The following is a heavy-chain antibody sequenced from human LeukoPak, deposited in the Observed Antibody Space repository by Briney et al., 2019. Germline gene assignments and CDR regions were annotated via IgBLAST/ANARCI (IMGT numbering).Heavy chain of an antibody. CDR3: ARAPATAIPPDLHFDY. J-gene: IGHJ4*02. D-gene: IGHD2-2*02. CDR2: IYYSGST. V-gene: IGHV4-39*07. CDR1: GGSISSRSYY. Sequence: ETSETLSLTCTVSGGSISSRSYYWGWIRQPPGKGLEWIGIIYYSGSTYYNPSLKSRVTISVDTSKNQFSLKLNSVTAADTAVYYCARAPATAIPPDLHFDYWGQGTLVTVSS.